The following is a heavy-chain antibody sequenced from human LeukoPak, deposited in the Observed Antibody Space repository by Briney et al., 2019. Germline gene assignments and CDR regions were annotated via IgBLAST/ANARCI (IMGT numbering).Heavy chain of an antibody. CDR1: GGSISSYY. V-gene: IGHV4-59*01. CDR2: IYYSGST. J-gene: IGHJ3*02. Sequence: SETLSLTCTVSGGSISSYYWSWIRQPPGKGMEWIGYIYYSGSTNYNPSLKSRVTISVDTSKTQFSLKLSSVTAADTAVYYCARDGYCSSTSCRDDAFDIWGQGTMVTVSS. D-gene: IGHD2-2*03. CDR3: ARDGYCSSTSCRDDAFDI.